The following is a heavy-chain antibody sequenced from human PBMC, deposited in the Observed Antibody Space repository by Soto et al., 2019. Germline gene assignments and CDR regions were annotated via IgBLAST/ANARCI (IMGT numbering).Heavy chain of an antibody. J-gene: IGHJ4*02. Sequence: ASVKVSCKASGYTFTSYYMHWVRQAPGQGLEWMGIINPSGGSTSYAQKFQGRVTMTRDTSTSTVYMELSSLRSDDTAVYYCARPKVSEGGGYVRSDYFDYWGQGTLVTVSS. CDR3: ARPKVSEGGGYVRSDYFDY. CDR1: GYTFTSYY. V-gene: IGHV1-46*01. CDR2: INPSGGST. D-gene: IGHD5-12*01.